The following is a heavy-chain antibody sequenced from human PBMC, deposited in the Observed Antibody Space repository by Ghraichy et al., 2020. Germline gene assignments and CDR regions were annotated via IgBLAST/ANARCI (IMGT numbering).Heavy chain of an antibody. CDR1: GFRFSDYW. CDR3: ARDDGMRTVDY. J-gene: IGHJ4*02. V-gene: IGHV3-7*04. Sequence: GGSLRLSCVASGFRFSDYWMRWMRQTPGTGLECVAKIKADGSDKYYVDSLTGRFTVSRDNAENSLYLQMNSLRTEDTALYYCARDDGMRTVDYWGQGTLVTVSS. CDR2: IKADGSDK.